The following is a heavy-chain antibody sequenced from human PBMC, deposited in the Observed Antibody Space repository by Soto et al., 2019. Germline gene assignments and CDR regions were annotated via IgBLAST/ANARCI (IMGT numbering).Heavy chain of an antibody. CDR1: GFPFSVSA. V-gene: IGHV3-73*01. CDR3: TRQDGSHCSGGSCYYSGMDV. D-gene: IGHD2-15*01. CDR2: IRSKANSYAT. J-gene: IGHJ6*02. Sequence: HPGGSLRLSCAASGFPFSVSAMHLVRQSSGKGLEWVGRIRSKANSYATAYAASVKGRFTISRDDSKNTAYLQMNRLKTEDTAVYYCTRQDGSHCSGGSCYYSGMDVWGQGTRVTVSS.